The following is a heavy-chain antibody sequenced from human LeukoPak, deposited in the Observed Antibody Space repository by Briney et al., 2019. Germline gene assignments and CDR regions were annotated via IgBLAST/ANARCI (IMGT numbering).Heavy chain of an antibody. CDR3: ARERGYDSSGYYFDY. J-gene: IGHJ4*02. CDR1: GGSISSYY. V-gene: IGHV4-59*01. CDR2: IYYSGST. Sequence: ASETLPLTCTVSGGSISSYYWSWIRQPPGKGLEWIGYIYYSGSTNYNPSLKSRVTISVDTSKNQFSLKLSSVTAADTAVYYCARERGYDSSGYYFDYWGQGTLVTVSS. D-gene: IGHD3-22*01.